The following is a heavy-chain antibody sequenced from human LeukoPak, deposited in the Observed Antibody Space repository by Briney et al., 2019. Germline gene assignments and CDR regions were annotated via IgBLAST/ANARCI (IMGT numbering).Heavy chain of an antibody. CDR2: IYTSGST. CDR1: GGSISSGSYY. J-gene: IGHJ6*03. V-gene: IGHV4-61*02. Sequence: PSETLSLTCTVSGGSISSGSYYWGWIRQPAGKGLEWIGRIYTSGSTNYNPSLKSRVTISVDTSKNQFSLKLSSVTAADTAVYYCARESGGYCSGGSCSAQDYYYYMDVWGKGTTVTVSS. D-gene: IGHD2-15*01. CDR3: ARESGGYCSGGSCSAQDYYYYMDV.